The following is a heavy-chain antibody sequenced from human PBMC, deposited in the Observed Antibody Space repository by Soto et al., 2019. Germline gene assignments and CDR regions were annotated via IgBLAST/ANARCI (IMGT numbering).Heavy chain of an antibody. V-gene: IGHV3-11*05. D-gene: IGHD1-1*01. CDR3: EREGGNARHNAY. Sequence: QVQLVESGGGLVKPGGSLRLSCAASGFTFSDYYISWIRQAPGKGLEWVSYISSSSSYTNYADSVKGRFTFSRDNAKNSLYPKMNSLIAEDTAVDYCEREGGNARHNAYWGQGTLVPVSS. CDR1: GFTFSDYY. CDR2: ISSSSSYT. J-gene: IGHJ4*02.